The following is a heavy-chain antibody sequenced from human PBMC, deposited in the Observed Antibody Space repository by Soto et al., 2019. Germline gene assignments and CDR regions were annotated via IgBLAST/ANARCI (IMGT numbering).Heavy chain of an antibody. J-gene: IGHJ6*02. CDR1: GYTFTGYY. D-gene: IGHD2-8*02. V-gene: IGHV1-2*02. Sequence: ASVKVSCKASGYTFTGYYMHWVRQAPGQGLEWMGWINPNSGGTNYTQKFQGRVTMTRDTSISTAYMELSRLRSDDTAVYYCARGRATPGDYYYYYGMDVWGQGTTVTVS. CDR3: ARGRATPGDYYYYYGMDV. CDR2: INPNSGGT.